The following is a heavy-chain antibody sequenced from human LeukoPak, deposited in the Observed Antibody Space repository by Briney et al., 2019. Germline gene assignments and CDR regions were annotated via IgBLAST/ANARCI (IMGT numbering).Heavy chain of an antibody. J-gene: IGHJ4*02. V-gene: IGHV4-30-4*01. CDR1: GGSVSSGDYY. CDR3: ARHVTTVTFFDF. Sequence: SETLSLTCTVSGGSVSSGDYYWSWIRQPPGKGLEWIGYIYNSGSTYYNPSLKSRLTISEDTSKDQFSLKLSSVTAADTAVYFCARHVTTVTFFDFWGQGTLVTVSS. D-gene: IGHD4-11*01. CDR2: IYNSGST.